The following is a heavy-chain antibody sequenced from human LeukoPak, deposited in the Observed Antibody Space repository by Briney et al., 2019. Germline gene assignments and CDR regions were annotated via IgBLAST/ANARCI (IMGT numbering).Heavy chain of an antibody. CDR2: IWYDGSKK. V-gene: IGHV3-33*01. CDR3: ARESTEERPGC. Sequence: GGSLRLSCAASGYTFRRNGMHWVRQAPGKGLEWVAVIWYDGSKKYYGDSVRGRFTISRDNSKNTLYLQMNSLRAEDTAVYYCARESTEERPGCWGQGTLVTVSS. J-gene: IGHJ4*02. CDR1: GYTFRRNG. D-gene: IGHD1-1*01.